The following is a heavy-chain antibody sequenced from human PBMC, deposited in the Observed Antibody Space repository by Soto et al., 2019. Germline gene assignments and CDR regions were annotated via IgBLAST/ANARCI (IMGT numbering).Heavy chain of an antibody. CDR2: INWNGGST. CDR1: GFTFDDYG. D-gene: IGHD3-22*01. CDR3: ARVAPAGYYYDSSGYYSPHYFDY. J-gene: IGHJ4*02. Sequence: GESLKISCAASGFTFDDYGMSWVRQAPGKGLEWVSGINWNGGSTGYADSVKGRFTISRDNAKNSLYLQMNSLRAEDTALYYFARVAPAGYYYDSSGYYSPHYFDYWGQGTLVTVSS. V-gene: IGHV3-20*04.